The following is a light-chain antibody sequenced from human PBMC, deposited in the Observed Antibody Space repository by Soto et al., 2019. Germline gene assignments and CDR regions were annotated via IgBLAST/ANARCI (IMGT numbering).Light chain of an antibody. V-gene: IGKV1-5*01. Sequence: DIQMTQSPSTLSASVGDRVTITCRASQSISSWLAWYQQKPGKAPKLLIYDASSRATGIPARFSGSGSGTNFTLTISSLEPEDFAVYYCQQLTDWPPQWTFGQGTKV. CDR1: QSISSW. CDR2: DAS. J-gene: IGKJ1*01. CDR3: QQLTDWPPQWT.